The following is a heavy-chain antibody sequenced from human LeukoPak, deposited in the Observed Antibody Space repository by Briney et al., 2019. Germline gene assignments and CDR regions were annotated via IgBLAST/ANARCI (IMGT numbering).Heavy chain of an antibody. Sequence: SETLSLTCTVSGGSISSYYWSWIRQPPGKGLEWMGYIYYSGSTNYNPSLKSRVTISVDTSKNHFSLKLSSVTAADTAVYYCARADDSSGYYTDYWGQGTLVTVSS. D-gene: IGHD3-22*01. CDR3: ARADDSSGYYTDY. CDR2: IYYSGST. J-gene: IGHJ4*02. CDR1: GGSISSYY. V-gene: IGHV4-59*01.